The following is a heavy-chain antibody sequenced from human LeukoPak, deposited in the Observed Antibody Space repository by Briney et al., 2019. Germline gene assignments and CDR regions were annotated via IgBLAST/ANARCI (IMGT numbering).Heavy chain of an antibody. J-gene: IGHJ1*01. CDR1: GFTFSNAW. Sequence: PGGSLRLSCAGSGFTFSNAWMSWVRQAPGKGLEWVGRIKSRADGGTTDYAAPVKGRFTISRDDSKNTLYLQMNSLKTEDTAVYYCTTRVAVAGSGFHHWGQGTLVTVSS. D-gene: IGHD6-19*01. CDR3: TTRVAVAGSGFHH. CDR2: IKSRADGGTT. V-gene: IGHV3-15*01.